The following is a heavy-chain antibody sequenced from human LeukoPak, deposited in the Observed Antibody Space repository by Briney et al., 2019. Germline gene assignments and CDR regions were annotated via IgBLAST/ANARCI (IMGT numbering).Heavy chain of an antibody. V-gene: IGHV5-51*01. CDR2: IYPGDSDT. CDR3: ARHAYYGSGSYYAYNWFDP. Sequence: GESLQISCKGSGYSFTSYWIGWVRQMPGKGLEWMGIIYPGDSDTRYSPSFQGQVTISADKSISTAYLQWSSLKASDTAMYYCARHAYYGSGSYYAYNWFDPWGQGTLVTVSS. J-gene: IGHJ5*02. CDR1: GYSFTSYW. D-gene: IGHD3-10*01.